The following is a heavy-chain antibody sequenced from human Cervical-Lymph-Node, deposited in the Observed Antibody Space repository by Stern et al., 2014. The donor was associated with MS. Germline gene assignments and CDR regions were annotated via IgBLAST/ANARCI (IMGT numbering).Heavy chain of an antibody. CDR3: TVGVWNL. J-gene: IGHJ4*02. V-gene: IGHV3-49*03. CDR1: GLTFRKYG. D-gene: IGHD1-1*01. Sequence: EMQLVESGGGLVQPWRSLRLSCTTSGLTFRKYGMNWFRQTPGKGLQWVGFIRSEIYGGTTEDAAFVKDRFISSRDDSKNITYRQMNSLKNEDTAVYYCTVGVWNLWGQGTLVTVSS. CDR2: IRSEIYGGTT.